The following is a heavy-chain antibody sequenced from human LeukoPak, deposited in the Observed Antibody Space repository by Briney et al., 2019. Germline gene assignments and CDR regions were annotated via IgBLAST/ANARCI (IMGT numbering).Heavy chain of an antibody. J-gene: IGHJ3*02. CDR1: GGSISSSSYY. CDR3: ARDWGSSTRYDAFDI. Sequence: SETLSLTCTVSGGSISSSSYYWDWIRQPAGKGLEWIGRITTSGSTNSNPSLQSRLTMSVDTSKNHFSLKLSSVTAADTAVYYCARDWGSSTRYDAFDIWGQGTIVSVSS. D-gene: IGHD3-16*01. V-gene: IGHV4-61*02. CDR2: ITTSGST.